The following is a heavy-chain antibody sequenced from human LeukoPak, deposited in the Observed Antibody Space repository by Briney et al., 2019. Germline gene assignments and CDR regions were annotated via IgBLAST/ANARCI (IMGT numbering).Heavy chain of an antibody. Sequence: GGSLRLSCAASGFTFSSYAMSWVRQAPGKGLEWVSAISGSGGSTYYADSVKGRFTISRDNSKNTLYLQMNSLRAEDTAVYYCAEDSSPYIVVVPAAIRSAVLFNWGQGTLVTVSS. D-gene: IGHD2-2*01. CDR2: ISGSGGST. CDR1: GFTFSSYA. J-gene: IGHJ4*02. V-gene: IGHV3-23*01. CDR3: AEDSSPYIVVVPAAIRSAVLFN.